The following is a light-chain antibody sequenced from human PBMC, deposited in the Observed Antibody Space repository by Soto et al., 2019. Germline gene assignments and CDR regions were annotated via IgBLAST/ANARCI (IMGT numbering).Light chain of an antibody. V-gene: IGLV1-47*01. CDR2: RNN. J-gene: IGLJ7*01. CDR3: AAWDDSLSGTAV. CDR1: SSNIGSNY. Sequence: QSVLTQPPSASGTPGQRVTISCSGSSSNIGSNYVYWYQQLPGTAPKLLIYRNNQRPSGVPDRFSGSKSGTSASLAISGLRAEAEADYYCAAWDDSLSGTAVFGGGTQLTVL.